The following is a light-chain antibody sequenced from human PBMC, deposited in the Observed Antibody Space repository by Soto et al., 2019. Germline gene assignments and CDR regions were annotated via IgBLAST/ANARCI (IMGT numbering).Light chain of an antibody. CDR3: QQYGTAPLMYT. CDR2: GAS. CDR1: QSIINNY. Sequence: ESVLTQSPGSLSLSPGETATLSCRASQSIINNYLAWYQHKPGQAPRLLIYGASIRATGVPDRFSGSGSGTDFTLTITRLEAEDCAVYYCQQYGTAPLMYTFGQGTKLGVK. J-gene: IGKJ2*01. V-gene: IGKV3-20*01.